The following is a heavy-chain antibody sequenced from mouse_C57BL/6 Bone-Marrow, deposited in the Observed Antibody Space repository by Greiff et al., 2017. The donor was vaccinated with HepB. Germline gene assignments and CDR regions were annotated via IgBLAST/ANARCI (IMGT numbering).Heavy chain of an antibody. Sequence: EVQLQQSGAELVRPGASVKLSCTASGFNIKDDYMHWVKQRPEQGLEWIGWIDPENGDTEYASKFQGKATITADTSSNTADLQLSSLTSADTAVYYCTTCYYGPYWGQGTTLTVSS. V-gene: IGHV14-4*01. D-gene: IGHD1-1*01. CDR3: TTCYYGPY. J-gene: IGHJ2*01. CDR2: IDPENGDT. CDR1: GFNIKDDY.